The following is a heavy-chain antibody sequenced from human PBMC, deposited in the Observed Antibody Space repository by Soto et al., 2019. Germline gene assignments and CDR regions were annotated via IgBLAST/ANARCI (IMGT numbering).Heavy chain of an antibody. V-gene: IGHV3-48*01. D-gene: IGHD3-10*01. Sequence: PGGSLRLSCAASGFTFSSYSMNWVRQAPGKGLEWVSYISSSSSTIYYADSVKGRFTISRDNAKNSLYLQMNSLRAEDTAVYYCARDPNDYYGSGSPLDWGQGTLVTVSS. CDR1: GFTFSSYS. CDR2: ISSSSSTI. J-gene: IGHJ4*02. CDR3: ARDPNDYYGSGSPLD.